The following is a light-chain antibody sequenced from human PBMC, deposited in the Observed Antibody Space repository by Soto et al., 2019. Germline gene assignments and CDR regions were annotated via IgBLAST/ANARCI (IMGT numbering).Light chain of an antibody. V-gene: IGLV2-14*01. CDR2: DVN. Sequence: QSVLTQPASVSGSPGQSITLSCTGTSSDIGGYDYVSWYQRHPGKAPKLIIYDVNNRPSGVSNRFSGSKSGNTASLTISGLQAEVEAGYYCTSYASGSSHVVFGGGTKLTVL. CDR3: TSYASGSSHVV. J-gene: IGLJ2*01. CDR1: SSDIGGYDY.